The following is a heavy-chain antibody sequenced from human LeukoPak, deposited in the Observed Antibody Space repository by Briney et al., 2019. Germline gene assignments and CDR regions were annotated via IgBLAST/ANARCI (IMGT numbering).Heavy chain of an antibody. J-gene: IGHJ3*02. CDR1: GFTFSSYW. D-gene: IGHD5-18*01. CDR3: ARDRGYGPDAFDI. CDR2: INSDGSST. Sequence: PGRSLRLSCAASGFTFSSYWMYWVRQAPGKGLVWVSRINSDGSSTSYADSVKGRFTISRDNAKNTLYLQMNSLRAEDTAVYYCARDRGYGPDAFDIWGQGTMVTVSS. V-gene: IGHV3-74*01.